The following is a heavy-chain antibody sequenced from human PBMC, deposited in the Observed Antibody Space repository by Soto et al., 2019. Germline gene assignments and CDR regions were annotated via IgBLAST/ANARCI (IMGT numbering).Heavy chain of an antibody. J-gene: IGHJ5*02. Sequence: EVQLVESGGGLVQPGGSLRLSCAASGFTFSTYWMHWIRQVPGKGLEWVSLSNSDASHTYYAHSVKGRFTISRDNAKKIPHRELKVLWAEDMAVYYCVRDGHCITTGGYGNWFDPWGQGTLVSVSS. CDR1: GFTFSTYW. D-gene: IGHD3-22*01. CDR2: SNSDASHT. CDR3: VRDGHCITTGGYGNWFDP. V-gene: IGHV3-74*01.